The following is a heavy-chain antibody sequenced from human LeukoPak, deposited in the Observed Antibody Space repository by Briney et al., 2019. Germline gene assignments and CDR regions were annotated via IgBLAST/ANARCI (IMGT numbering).Heavy chain of an antibody. CDR1: GGSLSGAY. Sequence: SETLSLTCTVQGGSLSGAYWTWIRQPPGKGLEWIGEINHTGSTNYNPSFKRRVTMSADTPKNQFSLNLTSVTAADTALYYCARGPVRLARPYDFWGQGTLVTVSS. J-gene: IGHJ4*02. V-gene: IGHV4-34*01. CDR2: INHTGST. D-gene: IGHD3-9*01. CDR3: ARGPVRLARPYDF.